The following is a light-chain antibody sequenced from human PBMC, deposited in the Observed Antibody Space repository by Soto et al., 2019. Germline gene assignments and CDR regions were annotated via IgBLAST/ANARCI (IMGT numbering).Light chain of an antibody. J-gene: IGKJ1*01. V-gene: IGKV4-1*01. Sequence: DIVMTQSPDSLAVSLGERATINCKSSQSVLFNSNNKNYLAWYQQKPVQPPKLLIYWASTRESGVPDRFSGSGSGTDITLTISSLQAADVAVYYCQQYHDTPRTFGRGTKVEIK. CDR1: QSVLFNSNNKNY. CDR3: QQYHDTPRT. CDR2: WAS.